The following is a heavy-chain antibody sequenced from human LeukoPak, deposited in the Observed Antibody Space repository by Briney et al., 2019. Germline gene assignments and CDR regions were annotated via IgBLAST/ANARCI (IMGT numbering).Heavy chain of an antibody. CDR2: IIPIFGTA. V-gene: IGHV1-69*13. J-gene: IGHJ4*02. CDR1: GGTFSSYA. Sequence: SVKVSCQASGGTFSSYAISWVRQAPGQGLEWRGGIIPIFGTANYAQKFQGRVTITADESTSTAYMELSSLRSEDTAVYYCARASGNGDFDYWGQGTLVTVSS. D-gene: IGHD4-23*01. CDR3: ARASGNGDFDY.